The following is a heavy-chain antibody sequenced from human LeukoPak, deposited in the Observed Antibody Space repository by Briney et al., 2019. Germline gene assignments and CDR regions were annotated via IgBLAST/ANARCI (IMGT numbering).Heavy chain of an antibody. CDR2: IKQDGREK. Sequence: GGSLRLSCAASGYTFSSDWMRWGRQAPGEGGEGGGGIKQDGREKYYVESVKGRVTISRDNDKKKLYLQLNSLRGEDTAVYYCALRRNFCFDYWGQGPLVTVSS. J-gene: IGHJ4*02. CDR3: ALRRNFCFDY. D-gene: IGHD3-3*01. CDR1: GYTFSSDW. V-gene: IGHV3-7*01.